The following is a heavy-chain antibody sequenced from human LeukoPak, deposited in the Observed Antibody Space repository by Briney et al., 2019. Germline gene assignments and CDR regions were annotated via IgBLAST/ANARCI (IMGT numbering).Heavy chain of an antibody. J-gene: IGHJ5*02. CDR2: IKQDGSEK. V-gene: IGHV3-7*03. CDR3: ARGYYYGPFDP. D-gene: IGHD3-10*01. CDR1: GFTFSSYG. Sequence: GGSLRLSCAASGFTFSSYGMSWVRQAPGKGLEWVANIKQDGSEKYYVDSVKGRFTISRDNAKNSLYLQMNSLRAEDTAVYYCARGYYYGPFDPWGQGTLVTVSS.